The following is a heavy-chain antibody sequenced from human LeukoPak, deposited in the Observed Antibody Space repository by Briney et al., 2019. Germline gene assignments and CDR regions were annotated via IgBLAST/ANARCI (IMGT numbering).Heavy chain of an antibody. CDR2: INAYNGDT. V-gene: IGHV1-18*01. CDR1: NYTFTSYG. Sequence: ASVKVSCKASNYTFTSYGISWVRQAPGQWLEWMAWINAYNGDTNYAQKLQGRVTLTTDTSTSTAYMELRSLRSDDTAVYYCARDGSGVWFDYWGQGTLVTVSS. CDR3: ARDGSGVWFDY. J-gene: IGHJ4*02. D-gene: IGHD3-10*01.